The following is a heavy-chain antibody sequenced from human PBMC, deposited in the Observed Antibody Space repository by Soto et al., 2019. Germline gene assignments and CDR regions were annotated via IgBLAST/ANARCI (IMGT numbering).Heavy chain of an antibody. CDR1: GFTFSSYG. CDR3: VKYARWYYDILTGPVFDY. CDR2: ISYDGSNK. Sequence: QPGGSLRLSCAASGFTFSSYGMHWVRQAPGKGLEWVAVISYDGSNKYYADSVKGRFTISRDNSKNTLYLQMNSLRAEDTAVYYCVKYARWYYDILTGPVFDYWGQGTLVTVSS. D-gene: IGHD3-9*01. J-gene: IGHJ4*02. V-gene: IGHV3-30*03.